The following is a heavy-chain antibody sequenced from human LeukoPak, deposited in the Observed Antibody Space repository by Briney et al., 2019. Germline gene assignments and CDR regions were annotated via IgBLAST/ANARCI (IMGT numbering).Heavy chain of an antibody. V-gene: IGHV3-74*01. Sequence: PGGSLRLSCAASGFTFSSYWMHWVRHAPGKGLVWVSRINSDGSSTSYADSVKGRFTISRDNAKNTLYLQMNSLRAEDTAVYYCARALYCSSTSCLNGYFDYWGQGTLVTVSS. D-gene: IGHD2-2*01. CDR1: GFTFSSYW. J-gene: IGHJ4*02. CDR3: ARALYCSSTSCLNGYFDY. CDR2: INSDGSST.